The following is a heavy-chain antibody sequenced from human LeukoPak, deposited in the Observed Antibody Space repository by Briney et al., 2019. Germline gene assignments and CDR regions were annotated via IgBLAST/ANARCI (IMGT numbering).Heavy chain of an antibody. Sequence: GGSLRLSCAASGFTFSSYWMSWVRQAPGKGLEWVANIKQDGSEKYYVDSVKGRFTISRDNAKNSLYLQMNSLRAEGTAVYYCARDTRWEPPNYYYYGMDVWGQGTTVTVS. J-gene: IGHJ6*02. CDR2: IKQDGSEK. D-gene: IGHD1-26*01. CDR3: ARDTRWEPPNYYYYGMDV. CDR1: GFTFSSYW. V-gene: IGHV3-7*03.